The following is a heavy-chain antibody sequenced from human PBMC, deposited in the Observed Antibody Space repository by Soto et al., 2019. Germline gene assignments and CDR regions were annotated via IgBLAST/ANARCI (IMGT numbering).Heavy chain of an antibody. CDR3: TRLGQRVAKQLDDAFDI. Sequence: EVQLVESGGGLVQPGGSLKLSCAASGFTFSGSAIHWVRQASGKGLEWVGRIRSKANSYATAYAASVKGRFTISRDDSKNTAYLQMNSLKTEDTAVYYCTRLGQRVAKQLDDAFDIWGQGTMVTVSS. D-gene: IGHD6-13*01. J-gene: IGHJ3*02. CDR1: GFTFSGSA. V-gene: IGHV3-73*02. CDR2: IRSKANSYAT.